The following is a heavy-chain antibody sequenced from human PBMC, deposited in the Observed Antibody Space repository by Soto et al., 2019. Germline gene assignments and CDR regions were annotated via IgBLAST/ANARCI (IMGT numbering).Heavy chain of an antibody. CDR3: AREAVPYWGGECYYRLLGY. V-gene: IGHV1-69*08. D-gene: IGHD2-21*01. CDR2: IIPILGIA. Sequence: QVQLVQSGAEVKKPGSSVKVSCKSSGGTFSSYTISWVRQAPGQGLEWMGRIIPILGIANYAQKFQGRVTITADKSTSTVCMDLSRLRSENMAICMCAREAVPYWGGECYYRLLGYWGQGALVTVSS. J-gene: IGHJ4*02. CDR1: GGTFSSYT.